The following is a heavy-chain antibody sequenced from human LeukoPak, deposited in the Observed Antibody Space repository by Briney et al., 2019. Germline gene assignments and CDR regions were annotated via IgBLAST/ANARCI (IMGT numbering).Heavy chain of an antibody. J-gene: IGHJ6*03. V-gene: IGHV1-69*05. Sequence: GASVKVSCKASGGTFSSYAISWVRQAPGQGLEWMGGIIHIFGTANYAQKFQGRVTITRDTSAGTAYMELTSLRSEDMAVYYCARGRGTGGSNRDFYFYYYMDVWGNGTTVIVSS. D-gene: IGHD6-13*01. CDR2: IIHIFGTA. CDR1: GGTFSSYA. CDR3: ARGRGTGGSNRDFYFYYYMDV.